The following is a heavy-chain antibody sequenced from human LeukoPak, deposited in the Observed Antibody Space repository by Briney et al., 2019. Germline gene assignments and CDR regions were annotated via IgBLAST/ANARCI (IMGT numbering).Heavy chain of an antibody. V-gene: IGHV4-34*01. CDR2: INHSGST. J-gene: IGHJ4*02. CDR3: ARGPAYSSGWYDY. D-gene: IGHD6-19*01. Sequence: PSETLSLTCAVYGGSFSGYYWSWIRQPPGKGLEWIGEINHSGSTNYNPSLKSRVTISVDTSKNQFSLKLSSVTAADTAVYYCARGPAYSSGWYDYWGQGTLVTVS. CDR1: GGSFSGYY.